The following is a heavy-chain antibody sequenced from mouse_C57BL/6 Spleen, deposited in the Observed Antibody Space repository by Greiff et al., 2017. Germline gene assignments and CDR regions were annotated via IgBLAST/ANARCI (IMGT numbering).Heavy chain of an antibody. CDR2: ISDGGSYT. CDR1: GFTFSSYA. D-gene: IGHD2-1*01. Sequence: DVQLVESGGGLVKPGGSLKLSCAASGFTFSSYAMSWVRQTPEKRLEWVATISDGGSYTYYPDNVKGRFTISRDNAKNNLYLQMSHLKSEDTAMYYCARDEDYGNYYYAMDYWGQGTSVTVSS. CDR3: ARDEDYGNYYYAMDY. J-gene: IGHJ4*01. V-gene: IGHV5-4*01.